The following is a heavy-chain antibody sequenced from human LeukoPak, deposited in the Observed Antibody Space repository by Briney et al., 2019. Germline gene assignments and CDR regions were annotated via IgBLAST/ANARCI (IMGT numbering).Heavy chain of an antibody. CDR3: AKESAAITGGIDY. CDR1: GFTFSSYG. V-gene: IGHV3-30*02. J-gene: IGHJ4*02. CDR2: IRDDGSNK. D-gene: IGHD2-2*01. Sequence: PGGSLRLSCAASGFTFSSYGMHWVRQAPGKGLEWVAFIRDDGSNKYYADSVKGRFTISRDNSKNTLYLQMNSLRAEDTAVYYCAKESAAITGGIDYWGQGTLVTVSS.